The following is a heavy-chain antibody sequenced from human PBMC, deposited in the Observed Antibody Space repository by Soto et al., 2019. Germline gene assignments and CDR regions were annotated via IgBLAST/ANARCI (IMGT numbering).Heavy chain of an antibody. CDR2: IYFTGST. D-gene: IGHD3-10*01. V-gene: IGHV4-59*08. J-gene: IGHJ4*02. Sequence: SETLSLTCSVSGGSISGYYWSWIRQPPGKGLEWIGYIYFTGSTNYNPSLKSRVTISVDTSKNQFSLKLTSVTAADTAVYYCARCRRGFGDLNPRFYYWGQGTLVTVSS. CDR1: GGSISGYY. CDR3: ARCRRGFGDLNPRFYY.